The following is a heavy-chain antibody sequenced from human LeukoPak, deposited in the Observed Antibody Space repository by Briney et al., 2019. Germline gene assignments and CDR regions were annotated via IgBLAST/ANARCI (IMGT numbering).Heavy chain of an antibody. V-gene: IGHV4-59*12. CDR2: IYYSGST. D-gene: IGHD3-10*01. J-gene: IGHJ5*02. CDR1: GGSISSYY. Sequence: SETLSLTCTVSGGSISSYYWSWIRQPPGKGLEWIGYIYYSGSTNYNPSLKSRVTISVDTSKNQFSLKLSSVTAADTAVYYCAREGSMVRGLSWFDPWGQGTLVTVSS. CDR3: AREGSMVRGLSWFDP.